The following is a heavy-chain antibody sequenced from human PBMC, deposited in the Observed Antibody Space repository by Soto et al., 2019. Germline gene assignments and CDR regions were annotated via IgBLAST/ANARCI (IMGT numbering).Heavy chain of an antibody. J-gene: IGHJ3*01. V-gene: IGHV3-23*01. CDR3: AKAGGVRVLDAFDV. CDR1: GLPFSDYA. CDR2: VSVDGGGT. Sequence: GGSLRLSCTASGLPFSDYAMSWVRPPPGKGLEWVAAVSVDGGGTYFADSVKGRFTISRDNSKNTLSLQMNSLRAEDTALYYCAKAGGVRVLDAFDVWGQGTMVTVSS. D-gene: IGHD2-8*01.